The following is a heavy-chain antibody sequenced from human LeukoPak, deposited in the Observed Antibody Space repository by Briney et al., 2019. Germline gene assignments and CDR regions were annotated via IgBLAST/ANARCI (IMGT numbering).Heavy chain of an antibody. CDR2: IHPKSVGT. CDR1: GFTFTGYY. CDR3: ARWTTVLTD. J-gene: IGHJ3*01. V-gene: IGHV1-2*02. D-gene: IGHD4-17*01. Sequence: ASVKVSCKASGFTFTGYYMHWVRQAPGQGLEWMGWIHPKSVGTNYAQKFQGRVTMTRDTSITTAYMELSSLRSDDTAVYYCARWTTVLTDWGQGTMVTVSS.